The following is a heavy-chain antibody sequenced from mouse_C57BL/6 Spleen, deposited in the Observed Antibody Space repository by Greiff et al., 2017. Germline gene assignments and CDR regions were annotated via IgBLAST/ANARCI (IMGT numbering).Heavy chain of an antibody. CDR2: IDPSDSYT. V-gene: IGHV1-50*01. J-gene: IGHJ4*01. D-gene: IGHD1-1*01. Sequence: QVQLQQPGAELVKPGASVKLSCKASGYTFTSYWMQWVNQRHGQGLEWIGEIDPSDSYTNYNQKFKGKATLTVDTSSSTAYMQLSSLTSEDSSVYCCAITAVVATNAMDYWGPGTSVTVSA. CDR3: AITAVVATNAMDY. CDR1: GYTFTSYW.